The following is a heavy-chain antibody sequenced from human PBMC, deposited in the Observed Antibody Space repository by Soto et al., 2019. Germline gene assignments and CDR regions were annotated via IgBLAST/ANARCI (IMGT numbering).Heavy chain of an antibody. V-gene: IGHV3-23*01. D-gene: IGHD1-1*01. CDR1: GFTFGTYV. J-gene: IGHJ3*02. CDR2: ISGRGDNT. CDR3: AKGWSMSSVAGACDI. Sequence: EEQLLESGGDLVQPGGSLRLSCAASGFTFGTYVMAWVRQAPGKGLEWVAAISGRGDNTYLPDSVKGRFRISRDNSNNTLYLHMNSLRAADTAVYYCAKGWSMSSVAGACDIWGQGTTGTVSS.